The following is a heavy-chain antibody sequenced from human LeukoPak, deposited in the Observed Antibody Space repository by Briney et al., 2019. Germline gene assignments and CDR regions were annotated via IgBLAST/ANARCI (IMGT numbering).Heavy chain of an antibody. J-gene: IGHJ4*02. Sequence: SETLSLTCTVSGGSISSDYWSWIRQSPGKGLEWIAYISNGGGTSYNPSLQSRVTMSVDTSKNQISLNLSSVTAADTAVYYCARSDYVWGSYRYEYWGQGTLVTVSS. V-gene: IGHV4-59*08. CDR3: ARSDYVWGSYRYEY. CDR2: ISNGGGT. D-gene: IGHD3-16*02. CDR1: GGSISSDY.